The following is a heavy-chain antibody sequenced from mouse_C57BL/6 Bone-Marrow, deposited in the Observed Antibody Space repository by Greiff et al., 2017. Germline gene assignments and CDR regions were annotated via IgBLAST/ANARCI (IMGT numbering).Heavy chain of an antibody. V-gene: IGHV5-9*01. CDR1: GFTFSSYT. CDR2: ISGGGGNT. CDR3: AVNWDSFAY. J-gene: IGHJ3*01. Sequence: EVKLMESGGGLVKPGGSLKLSCAASGFTFSSYTMSWVRQTPEKRLEWVATISGGGGNTYYPDSVKGRFTISRDNAKTTLYLQMSSLRSEDTALYYCAVNWDSFAYWGQGTLVTVSA. D-gene: IGHD4-1*01.